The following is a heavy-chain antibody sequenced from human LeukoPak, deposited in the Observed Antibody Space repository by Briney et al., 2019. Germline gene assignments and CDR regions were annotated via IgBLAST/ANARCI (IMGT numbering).Heavy chain of an antibody. CDR3: ARIEGDGGYSYGQYYFDY. D-gene: IGHD5-18*01. V-gene: IGHV4-30-2*03. CDR2: IYYSGST. Sequence: SETLSLTCAVSGGSISSGGYSWSWIRQPPGKGLEWIGSIYYSGSTYYNPSLKSRVTISVDTSKNQFSLKLSSVTAADTAVYYCARIEGDGGYSYGQYYFDYWGQGTLVTVSS. CDR1: GGSISSGGYS. J-gene: IGHJ4*02.